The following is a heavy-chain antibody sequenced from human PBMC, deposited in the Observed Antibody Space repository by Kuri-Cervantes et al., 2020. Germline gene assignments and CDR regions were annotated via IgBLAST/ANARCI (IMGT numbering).Heavy chain of an antibody. J-gene: IGHJ4*02. V-gene: IGHV3-21*04. D-gene: IGHD1-20*01. Sequence: GESLKISCAASGFTFSSNTMNWVRQAPGKGLEWVSSISSGSAYVYYADSVKGRFTISRDNSKNTLYLQMNSLRAEDTAVYYCAKVRRVNYYFDYWGQGTLVTVSS. CDR2: ISSGSAYV. CDR3: AKVRRVNYYFDY. CDR1: GFTFSSNT.